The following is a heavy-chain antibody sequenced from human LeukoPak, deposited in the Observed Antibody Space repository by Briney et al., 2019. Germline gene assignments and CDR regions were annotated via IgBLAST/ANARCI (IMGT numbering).Heavy chain of an antibody. Sequence: PSETLSLTCAVYGGSFSGYYWSWIRQPPGKGLVWIGEINHSGSTNYNPSLESRVTISVDTSKNQFSLKLSSVTAADTAVYYCARDDRREMDHWGQGTLVTVSS. CDR1: GGSFSGYY. D-gene: IGHD3-9*01. CDR2: INHSGST. J-gene: IGHJ4*02. V-gene: IGHV4-34*01. CDR3: ARDDRREMDH.